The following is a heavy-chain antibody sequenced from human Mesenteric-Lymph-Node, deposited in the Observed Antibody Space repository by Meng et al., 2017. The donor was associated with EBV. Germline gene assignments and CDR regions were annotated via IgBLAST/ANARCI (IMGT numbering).Heavy chain of an antibody. V-gene: IGHV4-34*01. Sequence: QGQGQQWCSGMFQPSDTLSLTCAVYGEAFSGYYWSWIRQPPGKGLEWIGEINHSGTTNYNPSLESRVTISVDTSKNQLSLKLTSLTAADTAVYYCARLGNGHWGQGTLVTVSS. J-gene: IGHJ4*02. CDR2: INHSGTT. CDR3: ARLGNGH. CDR1: GEAFSGYY.